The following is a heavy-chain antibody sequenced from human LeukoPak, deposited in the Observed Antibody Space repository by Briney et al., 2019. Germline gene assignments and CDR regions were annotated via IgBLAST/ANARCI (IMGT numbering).Heavy chain of an antibody. J-gene: IGHJ1*01. D-gene: IGHD6-19*01. V-gene: IGHV3-30*04. CDR2: ISYDGSKK. CDR1: GFTFSSYA. Sequence: GRALRLSCAASGFTFSSYATHWVRQAPGKGLEWVAVISYDGSKKYYADSVKGRFTISRDNSKNTLYLQMNSLRAEDTAVYYCAGDPPRIAVAVQHWGQGTLVTVSS. CDR3: AGDPPRIAVAVQH.